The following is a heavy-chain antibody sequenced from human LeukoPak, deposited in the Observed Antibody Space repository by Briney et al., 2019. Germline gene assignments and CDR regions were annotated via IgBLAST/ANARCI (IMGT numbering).Heavy chain of an antibody. V-gene: IGHV3-66*02. CDR3: ASGDFWSGYYTGFMPDP. D-gene: IGHD3-3*01. J-gene: IGHJ5*02. CDR2: IYSGGST. Sequence: PGGSLRLSCAASGFTVSSNYMSWVRQAPGKGLEWVSVIYSGGSTYYADYVKGRFTISRDNSKNTLYLQMNSLRAEDTAVYYCASGDFWSGYYTGFMPDPWGQGTLVTVSS. CDR1: GFTVSSNY.